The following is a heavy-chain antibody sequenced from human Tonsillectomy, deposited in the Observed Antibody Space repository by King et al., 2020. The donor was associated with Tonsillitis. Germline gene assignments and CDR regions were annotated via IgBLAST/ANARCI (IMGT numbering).Heavy chain of an antibody. D-gene: IGHD6-19*01. CDR2: TYVRSKWYY. CDR1: GDSVSSNSAA. Sequence: VQLQQSGPGLVKPSQTLSLTCAISGDSVSSNSAAWNWIRQSPSRGLEWLGRTYVRSKWYYDYALSVESRITINPDTSKNQFSLQLNSVTPDDTAGYYCARGVGQWLVTIDGWGQGTLVTVSS. J-gene: IGHJ4*02. V-gene: IGHV6-1*01. CDR3: ARGVGQWLVTIDG.